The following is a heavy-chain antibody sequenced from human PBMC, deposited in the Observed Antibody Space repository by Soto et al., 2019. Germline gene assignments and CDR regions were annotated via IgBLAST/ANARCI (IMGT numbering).Heavy chain of an antibody. V-gene: IGHV1-18*01. D-gene: IGHD6-19*01. CDR2: ISGYNGHL. J-gene: IGHJ4*02. Sequence: QVQLVQSGAAVKKPGASVNISCTASGYSFTGYGISWVRQAPGQGLEWMGWISGYNGHLDYAQKFQGRVSMTTDTSTNTADMEMRSLRADDTAKYYCARVLQWSTPDYWGQGSLVTVSS. CDR3: ARVLQWSTPDY. CDR1: GYSFTGYG.